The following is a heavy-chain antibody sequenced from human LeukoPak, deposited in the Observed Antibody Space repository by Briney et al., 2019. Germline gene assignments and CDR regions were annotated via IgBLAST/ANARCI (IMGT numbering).Heavy chain of an antibody. CDR1: GFTFSSYS. D-gene: IGHD6-13*01. CDR3: ARRIAGTATGGYFEP. J-gene: IGHJ2*01. CDR2: IISTGGTI. Sequence: GGSLRLSCAASGFTFSSYSIYWVRQAPGKGLEWVSYIISTGGTIYYADSVKGRFTISRDNAQNSVYLQMNSLRADDTAVYYCARRIAGTATGGYFEPWGRGTLVSVSS. V-gene: IGHV3-48*01.